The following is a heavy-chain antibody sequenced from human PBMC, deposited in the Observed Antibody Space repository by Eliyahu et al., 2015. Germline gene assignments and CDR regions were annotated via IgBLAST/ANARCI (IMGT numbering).Heavy chain of an antibody. V-gene: IGHV2-70*15. CDR1: GFSLXTXGMC. D-gene: IGHD6-6*01. CDR3: AREPMQLGPAPAPYFDY. CDR2: IDWDDDK. Sequence: QVTLRESGPALVKPTQTLTLTCPFXGFSLXTXGMCVSWIRQPPGKALEWLARIDWDDDKYYSTSLKTRLTISKDTSKNQVVLTMTNMDPVDTATYYCAREPMQLGPAPAPYFDYWGQGTLVTVSS. J-gene: IGHJ4*02.